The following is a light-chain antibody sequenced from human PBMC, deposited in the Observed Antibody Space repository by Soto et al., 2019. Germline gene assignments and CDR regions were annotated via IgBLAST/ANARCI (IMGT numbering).Light chain of an antibody. CDR1: QGISSW. Sequence: DIHMTQSPSSVSASVGDRVTITCRASQGISSWLAWYQQKPGKAPKLLIYTVSSLQSGVPSRFSGSRSGTACTHTVSSLQPEDFATYYGQQANSFPLTFGGGNKVEIK. J-gene: IGKJ4*01. V-gene: IGKV1-12*01. CDR3: QQANSFPLT. CDR2: TVS.